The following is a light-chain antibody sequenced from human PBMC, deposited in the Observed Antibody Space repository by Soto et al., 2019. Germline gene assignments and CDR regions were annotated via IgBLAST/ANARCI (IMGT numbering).Light chain of an antibody. J-gene: IGKJ4*01. Sequence: DIQMTQSSSTRSASLGDRVTITCRASQSISSWLAWYQQKPGKAPKLLIYDASSLESGVPSRFSGSGSGTEFTLTISSLQPHDFATYYCQQYNSYPLTFGGGTKVDIK. CDR1: QSISSW. V-gene: IGKV1-5*01. CDR2: DAS. CDR3: QQYNSYPLT.